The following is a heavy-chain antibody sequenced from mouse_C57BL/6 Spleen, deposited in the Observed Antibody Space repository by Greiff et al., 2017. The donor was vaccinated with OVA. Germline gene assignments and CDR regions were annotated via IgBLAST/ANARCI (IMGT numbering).Heavy chain of an antibody. Sequence: VQLQQSGAELVKPGASVKLSCTASGFNIKDYYMHWVKQRTEQGLEWIGRIDPEDGETKYAPNFQGKATITADTSSNTAYLQLSSLTSEDTSVDYCARGEPRGAMDYWGQGTSVTVSS. CDR1: GFNIKDYY. J-gene: IGHJ4*01. CDR2: IDPEDGET. V-gene: IGHV14-2*01. CDR3: ARGEPRGAMDY.